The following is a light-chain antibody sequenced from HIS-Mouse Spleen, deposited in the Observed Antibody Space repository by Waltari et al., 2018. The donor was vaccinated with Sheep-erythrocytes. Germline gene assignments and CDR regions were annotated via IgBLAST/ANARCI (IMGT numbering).Light chain of an antibody. Sequence: QSALTQPRSVSGSPGQSVTISCPGTSSDVGGYNYVLWYQKHPGKAPKLMIYDVSKRPSGVPDRFSGSKSGNTASLTISGLQAEDEADYYCCSYAGSYNHVFATGTKVTVL. CDR1: SSDVGGYNY. CDR3: CSYAGSYNHV. V-gene: IGLV2-11*01. J-gene: IGLJ1*01. CDR2: DVS.